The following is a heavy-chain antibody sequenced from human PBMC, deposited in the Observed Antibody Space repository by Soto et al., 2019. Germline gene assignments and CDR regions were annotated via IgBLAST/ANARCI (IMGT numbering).Heavy chain of an antibody. V-gene: IGHV1-46*03. Sequence: EASVKVSCKASGYTFTSYYMHWVRQAPGQGLEWMGIINPSGGSTSYAQKFQGRVTMTRDTSTSTVYMELSSLRSEDTAVYYCARVFSYYYGSGSPTQDYWGQGTLVTVSS. J-gene: IGHJ4*02. D-gene: IGHD3-10*01. CDR2: INPSGGST. CDR3: ARVFSYYYGSGSPTQDY. CDR1: GYTFTSYY.